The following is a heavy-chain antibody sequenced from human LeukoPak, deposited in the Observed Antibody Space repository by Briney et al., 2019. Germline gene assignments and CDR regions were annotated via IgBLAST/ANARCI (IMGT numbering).Heavy chain of an antibody. D-gene: IGHD3-10*01. J-gene: IGHJ5*02. Sequence: NHSGSTNYNPSLKSRVTISVDTSKNQFSLKLSSVTAADTAVYYSARDRVWFGELSAPWFDPWGEATLVTVSS. V-gene: IGHV4-34*01. CDR2: NHSGST. CDR3: ARDRVWFGELSAPWFDP.